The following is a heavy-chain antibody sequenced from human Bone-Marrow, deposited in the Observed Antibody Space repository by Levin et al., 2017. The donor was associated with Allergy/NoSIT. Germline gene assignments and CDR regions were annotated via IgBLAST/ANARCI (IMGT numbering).Heavy chain of an antibody. V-gene: IGHV3-23*01. CDR1: GFTFSSYA. CDR3: AKDISSSWSTGDLDY. J-gene: IGHJ4*01. Sequence: EASVKVSCAASGFTFSSYAMSWVRQAPGKGLEWVSGIRGSGVGTYYADSVKGRFTISRDNSKNTLYLQMKSLRAEDTAVYYCAKDISSSWSTGDLDYWGHGTQVTVSS. CDR2: IRGSGVGT. D-gene: IGHD6-6*01.